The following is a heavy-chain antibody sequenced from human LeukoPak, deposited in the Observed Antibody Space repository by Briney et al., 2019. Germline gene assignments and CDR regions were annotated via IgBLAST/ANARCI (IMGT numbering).Heavy chain of an antibody. Sequence: GGSLRLSCAASGFTFSSYSMNWVRQAPGKGLEWVSSISSSSSCIYYADSPKVRFTISRDNAKNSLYLQMNSLRAEDTAVYYCARGSGYDYGTVDDAFDIWGQGTMVTVSS. V-gene: IGHV3-21*01. J-gene: IGHJ3*02. CDR1: GFTFSSYS. CDR3: ARGSGYDYGTVDDAFDI. CDR2: ISSSSSCI. D-gene: IGHD5-12*01.